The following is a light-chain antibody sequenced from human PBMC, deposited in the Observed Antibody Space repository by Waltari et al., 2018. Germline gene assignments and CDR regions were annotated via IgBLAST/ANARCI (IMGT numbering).Light chain of an antibody. CDR3: QQYYSTPYT. Sequence: DIVMTQSPDSLAVSLGERATINCKSSQSVLYSSNNKNYLAWYQQKPGQPPKLLSYWESTRESGVPDRVSGSGSGTDFTLTISSLQAEDVAVYYCQQYYSTPYTFGQGTRLEIK. CDR2: WES. V-gene: IGKV4-1*01. J-gene: IGKJ2*01. CDR1: QSVLYSSNNKNY.